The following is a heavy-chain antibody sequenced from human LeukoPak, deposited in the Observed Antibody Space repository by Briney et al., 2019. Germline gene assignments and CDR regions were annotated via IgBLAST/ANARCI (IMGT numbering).Heavy chain of an antibody. V-gene: IGHV4-39*01. Sequence: SETLSLTCTVSGGSISSSSYYWGWIRQPPGKGLEWIGSIYYSGSTYYNPSLKSRVTISVDTSKNQFSLKLSSVTAADTAVYYCARQRTTVVTPVDYWGQGTLVTVSS. CDR1: GGSISSSSYY. CDR3: ARQRTTVVTPVDY. D-gene: IGHD4-23*01. J-gene: IGHJ4*02. CDR2: IYYSGST.